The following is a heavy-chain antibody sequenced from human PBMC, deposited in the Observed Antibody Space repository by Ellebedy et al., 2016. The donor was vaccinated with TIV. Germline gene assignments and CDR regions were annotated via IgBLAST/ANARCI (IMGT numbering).Heavy chain of an antibody. CDR3: ERDYYYDSSGSPPGY. CDR1: GFTFGSYW. Sequence: PGGSLRLSCAASGFTFGSYWMTWVRQPPGKGLEWVANIKQDGSEKYYVDSVRGRFTISRENAKNSLYLQMNSLRAEETAVYYCERDYYYDSSGSPPGYWGQGTLVTVSS. CDR2: IKQDGSEK. D-gene: IGHD3-22*01. V-gene: IGHV3-7*04. J-gene: IGHJ4*02.